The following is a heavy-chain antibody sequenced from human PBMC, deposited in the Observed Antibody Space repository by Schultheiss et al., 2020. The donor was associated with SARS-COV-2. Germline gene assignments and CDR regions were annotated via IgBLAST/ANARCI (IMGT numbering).Heavy chain of an antibody. Sequence: GGSLRLSCAASGFTFDDYAMHWVRQAPGKGLEWVAVIWYDGSNKYYADSVKGRFTISRDNAKNSLYLQMNSLRAEDTAVYYCARGLGYCSSTSCYNWFDPWGQGTLVTVSS. V-gene: IGHV3-33*08. J-gene: IGHJ5*02. D-gene: IGHD2-2*02. CDR1: GFTFDDYA. CDR2: IWYDGSNK. CDR3: ARGLGYCSSTSCYNWFDP.